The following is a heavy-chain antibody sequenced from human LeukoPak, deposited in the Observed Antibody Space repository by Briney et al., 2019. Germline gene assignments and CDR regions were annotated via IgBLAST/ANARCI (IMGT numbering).Heavy chain of an antibody. Sequence: ASVKVSCKASGGTFSSYAISWVRQAPGQGLEWMGGIIPTFSTANYAPNFQARVTFTADESTPRTYLALSSLRSEDTAVYYCASSHPVYDYGDPDAFDIWGQGTMVTVSS. CDR1: GGTFSSYA. D-gene: IGHD4-17*01. V-gene: IGHV1-69*13. CDR2: IIPTFSTA. J-gene: IGHJ3*02. CDR3: ASSHPVYDYGDPDAFDI.